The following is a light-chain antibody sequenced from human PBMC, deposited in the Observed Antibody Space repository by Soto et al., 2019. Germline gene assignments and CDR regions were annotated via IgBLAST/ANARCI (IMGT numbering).Light chain of an antibody. CDR1: QGISNY. J-gene: IGKJ1*01. Sequence: DIQMTQSPSSLSASIGDRVTISCRASQGISNYLAWYQQKPGKVPKLLIYAASTSHSGVPSRFSGSGSGTDFTLTISSLQPEDVATYYCQTYNSAPRTFGQGTKVEIK. CDR3: QTYNSAPRT. V-gene: IGKV1-27*01. CDR2: AAS.